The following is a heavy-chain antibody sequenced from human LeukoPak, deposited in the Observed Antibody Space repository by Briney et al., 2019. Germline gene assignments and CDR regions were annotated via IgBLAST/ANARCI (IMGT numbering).Heavy chain of an antibody. Sequence: GGSLRLSCAASGFTVSRNYMSWVRQAPGKGLEWVSVSYSGGDTYYPDSVKGRFTVSRDNPKNTVYLQMNSLRAEDTAVYYCARGASSPVVVPAAIDAFDIWGQGTMVTVSS. CDR3: ARGASSPVVVPAAIDAFDI. CDR2: SYSGGDT. D-gene: IGHD2-2*01. J-gene: IGHJ3*02. V-gene: IGHV3-66*01. CDR1: GFTVSRNY.